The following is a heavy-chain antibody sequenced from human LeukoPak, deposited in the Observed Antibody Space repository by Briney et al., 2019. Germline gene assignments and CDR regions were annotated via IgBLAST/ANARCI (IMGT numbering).Heavy chain of an antibody. J-gene: IGHJ4*02. CDR3: ARGLNYDFWSGYSASFDY. CDR2: INHSGST. D-gene: IGHD3-3*01. V-gene: IGHV4-34*01. Sequence: SETLSLTCAVYGGSFSGYYWSWTRQPPGKGLEWIGEINHSGSTNYNPSLKSRVTISVDTSKNQFSLKLSSVTAADTAVYYCARGLNYDFWSGYSASFDYWGQGTLVTVSS. CDR1: GGSFSGYY.